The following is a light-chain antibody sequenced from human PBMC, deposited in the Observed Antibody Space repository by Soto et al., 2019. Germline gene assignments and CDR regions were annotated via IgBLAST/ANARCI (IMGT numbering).Light chain of an antibody. Sequence: QSVLTQPPSVSGAPGQRVTISCTGSRSHIGAGYDVHWYQQLPGTAPKLLIYGNSNRPSGVPDRFSGSKSGTSASLAITGLQAEDEADYYCQSYDSSLSVVFGGGTKVTVL. J-gene: IGLJ2*01. CDR1: RSHIGAGYD. V-gene: IGLV1-40*01. CDR3: QSYDSSLSVV. CDR2: GNS.